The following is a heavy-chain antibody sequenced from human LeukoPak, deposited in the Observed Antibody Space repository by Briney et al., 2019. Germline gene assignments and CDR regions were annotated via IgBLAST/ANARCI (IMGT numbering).Heavy chain of an antibody. Sequence: SVKVSCKASGGTFSSYAISWVRQAPGQGLEWMGGIIPIFGTANYAQKFQGRVTMTRNTSISTAYMELSSLRSEDTAVYYCARGVYSSSWFHLYYYGMDVWGQGTTVTVSS. V-gene: IGHV1-69*05. CDR3: ARGVYSSSWFHLYYYGMDV. CDR2: IIPIFGTA. CDR1: GGTFSSYA. J-gene: IGHJ6*02. D-gene: IGHD6-13*01.